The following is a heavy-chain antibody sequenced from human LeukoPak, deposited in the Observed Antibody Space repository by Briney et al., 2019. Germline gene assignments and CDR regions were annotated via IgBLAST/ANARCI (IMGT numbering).Heavy chain of an antibody. V-gene: IGHV3-43*02. J-gene: IGHJ4*02. CDR3: AKDSLEAAGNWDS. Sequence: PGGSLRLSCAASGFTFADYAMYWVRQAPGKGLEWVSLISGDGDSAYYADSVKGRFTISRDNSKSSLYLQMNSLRTEDTALYYCAKDSLEAAGNWDSWGQGTLVTVSS. CDR2: ISGDGDSA. D-gene: IGHD4-23*01. CDR1: GFTFADYA.